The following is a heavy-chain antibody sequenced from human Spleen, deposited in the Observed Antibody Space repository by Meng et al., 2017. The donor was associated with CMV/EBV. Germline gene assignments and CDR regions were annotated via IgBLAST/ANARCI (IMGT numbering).Heavy chain of an antibody. Sequence: ASVKVSCKASGYTFTSYSMHWVRQAPGQGLEWMGIINPSGDTTTYTQKFQGRVTMTRDTSIRTAHMELARLRSDDTAVYYCARDRGWGAAATGTRPRYGMDVWGPGTTVTVSS. CDR2: INPSGDTT. V-gene: IGHV1-46*01. CDR3: ARDRGWGAAATGTRPRYGMDV. J-gene: IGHJ6*02. D-gene: IGHD6-13*01. CDR1: GYTFTSYS.